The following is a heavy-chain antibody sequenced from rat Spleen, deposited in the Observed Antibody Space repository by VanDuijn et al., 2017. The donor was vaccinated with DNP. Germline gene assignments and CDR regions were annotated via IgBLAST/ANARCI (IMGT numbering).Heavy chain of an antibody. D-gene: IGHD1-2*01. V-gene: IGHV3-1*01. CDR1: GYSITSDY. Sequence: EVQLQESGPGLVKPSQSLSLTCSVTGYSITSDYWGWIRKFPGNKMEWIGHISYSGSTSYKPSLKSRISITRDTSKNQFFLQLKSVTTEDTATYYCARSVYYYGSYIPFDYWGQGVMVTVSS. J-gene: IGHJ2*01. CDR2: ISYSGST. CDR3: ARSVYYYGSYIPFDY.